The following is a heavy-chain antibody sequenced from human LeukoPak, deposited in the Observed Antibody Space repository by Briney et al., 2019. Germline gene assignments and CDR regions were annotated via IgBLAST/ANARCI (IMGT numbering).Heavy chain of an antibody. CDR2: IYYSGST. V-gene: IGHV4-31*03. J-gene: IGHJ5*02. D-gene: IGHD3-22*01. Sequence: KTSQTLSLTCTVSGGSISSGGYYWSWIRQHPGKGLEWIGYIYYSGSTYYNPSLKSRVTISVDTSMNQFSLKLSSVTAADTAVYYCARDYGDYYDSSGYYFGFDPWGQGTLVTVSS. CDR1: GGSISSGGYY. CDR3: ARDYGDYYDSSGYYFGFDP.